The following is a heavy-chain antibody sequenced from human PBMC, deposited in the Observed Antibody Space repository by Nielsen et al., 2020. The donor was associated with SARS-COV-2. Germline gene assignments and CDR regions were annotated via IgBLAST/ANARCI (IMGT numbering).Heavy chain of an antibody. CDR2: ISWNSGSI. D-gene: IGHD4-23*01. J-gene: IGHJ4*02. CDR3: ARVEGGNSFHFDY. Sequence: GGSLRLSCAASGFTFDDYAMHWVRQAPGKGLEWVSGISWNSGSIGYADSVKGRFTISRDNAKNSLYLQMNSLRDEDTAVYYCARVEGGNSFHFDYWGQGTLVTVSS. V-gene: IGHV3-9*01. CDR1: GFTFDDYA.